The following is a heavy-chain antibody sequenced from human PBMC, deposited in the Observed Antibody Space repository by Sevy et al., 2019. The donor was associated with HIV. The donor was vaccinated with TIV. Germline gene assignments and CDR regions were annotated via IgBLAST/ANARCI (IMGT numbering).Heavy chain of an antibody. CDR3: ARHGSSYFYFDY. CDR2: IYYTATT. Sequence: SETLSLTCSVSDDSISSSNYFWVWIRQPPGKGLEWIGSIYYTATTYYNPSLKSLFTLSVYTSKKQFSLKLSSATAADTAVYYCARHGSSYFYFDYWGQGILVTVSS. CDR1: DDSISSSNYF. D-gene: IGHD6-6*01. J-gene: IGHJ4*02. V-gene: IGHV4-39*01.